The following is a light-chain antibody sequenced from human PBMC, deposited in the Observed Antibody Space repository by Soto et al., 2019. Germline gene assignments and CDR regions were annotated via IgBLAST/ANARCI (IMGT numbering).Light chain of an antibody. J-gene: IGKJ4*01. CDR2: GAS. Sequence: EIVMTQSPATLSVSPGERATLSCTASQSVSSNLAWYQQKPGQATRLLIYGASTRATGIPARFSGSGSGTEFTLTISSLKSEDFAVYYGQQYNNWPPLTFGGGTKVEIK. CDR1: QSVSSN. CDR3: QQYNNWPPLT. V-gene: IGKV3-15*01.